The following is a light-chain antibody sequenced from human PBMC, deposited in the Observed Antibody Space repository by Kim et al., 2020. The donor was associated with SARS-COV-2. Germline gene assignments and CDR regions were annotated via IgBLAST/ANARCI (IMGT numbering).Light chain of an antibody. Sequence: SEPVGERVTISCRASQVIGNDFAWYQHKPGKAPKVLMFVAYSLQAGVPSRFSDRGSGIDFTLTISSPQPEYFATYYCLQEYNYPRTFGKGTKLEI. CDR3: LQEYNYPRT. CDR1: QVIGND. CDR2: VAY. V-gene: IGKV1-6*01. J-gene: IGKJ2*01.